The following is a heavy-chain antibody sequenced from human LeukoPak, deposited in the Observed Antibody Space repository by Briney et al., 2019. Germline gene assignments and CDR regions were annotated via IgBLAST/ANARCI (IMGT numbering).Heavy chain of an antibody. Sequence: GGSLRLSCAASGFTFRNYVIHWVRQAPGKGLEWVAVTSSDLNVQLYADSVKGRFTISRDNSRSTLYLQMNSLRPEDTAIYYCAREGYYGSGSPPSMYFDYWGQGTLVTVSS. CDR1: GFTFRNYV. D-gene: IGHD3-10*01. V-gene: IGHV3-30-3*01. J-gene: IGHJ4*02. CDR2: TSSDLNVQ. CDR3: AREGYYGSGSPPSMYFDY.